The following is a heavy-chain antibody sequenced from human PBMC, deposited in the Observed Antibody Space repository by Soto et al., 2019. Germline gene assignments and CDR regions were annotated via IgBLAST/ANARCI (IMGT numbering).Heavy chain of an antibody. J-gene: IGHJ6*01. V-gene: IGHV3-74*01. Sequence: GGSLRLSCAAAGFTFTNYWMHWVRQAPGKGLVWVSRINGDGSNAFYADSVKGRFTISRDNAKNTVYLQMNGLRAEETAIYYCARGIQYRYGMDVWRQVTTVTVSS. CDR1: GFTFTNYW. D-gene: IGHD4-4*01. CDR3: ARGIQYRYGMDV. CDR2: INGDGSNA.